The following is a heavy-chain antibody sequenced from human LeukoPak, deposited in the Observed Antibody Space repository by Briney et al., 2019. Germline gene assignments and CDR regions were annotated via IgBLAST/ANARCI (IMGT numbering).Heavy chain of an antibody. CDR2: IFYSGST. CDR1: GGCISSGGYY. V-gene: IGHV4-31*03. Sequence: SETLSLTCTVSGGCISSGGYYWSWIRQHPGKGLEWIGFIFYSGSTYYNPSLKSRVTMSVDTSKNQFSLKLSSVTAADTAVYYCARDRRGGNFFDYWGQGTLVSVSS. CDR3: ARDRRGGNFFDY. J-gene: IGHJ4*02. D-gene: IGHD4-23*01.